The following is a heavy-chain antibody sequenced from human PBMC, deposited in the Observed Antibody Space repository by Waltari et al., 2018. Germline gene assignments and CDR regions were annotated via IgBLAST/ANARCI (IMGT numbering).Heavy chain of an antibody. CDR1: GFTFSSYW. D-gene: IGHD6-19*01. CDR2: IKQDGSEK. Sequence: EVQLVESGGGLVQPGGSLRLSCAASGFTFSSYWMSWVRQAPGKGLEWVANIKQDGSEKYYVDSVKGRFTISRDNSKNTLYLQLNSLRVEDTVVYYCAKGSYSSGWYWGQGTLVTVSS. CDR3: AKGSYSSGWY. J-gene: IGHJ4*02. V-gene: IGHV3-7*03.